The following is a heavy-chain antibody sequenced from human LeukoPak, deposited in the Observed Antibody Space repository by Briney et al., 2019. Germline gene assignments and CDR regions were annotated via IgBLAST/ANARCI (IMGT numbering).Heavy chain of an antibody. CDR3: AKGVGSANYYFDY. CDR2: SSGSSGNT. J-gene: IGHJ4*02. CDR1: GFTFSSSV. D-gene: IGHD2-2*01. V-gene: IGHV3-23*01. Sequence: GGSLRLSCAASGFTFSSSVMRWVRQAPGKGLEWVSTSSGSSGNTYYADSVKGRFAISRDNSKNTVYLQMNSLRAEDTAVYYCAKGVGSANYYFDYWGQGTLVTVSS.